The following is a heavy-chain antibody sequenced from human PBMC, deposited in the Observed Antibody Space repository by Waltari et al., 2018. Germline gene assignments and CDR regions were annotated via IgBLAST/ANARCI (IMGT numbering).Heavy chain of an antibody. V-gene: IGHV4-59*01. CDR2: IYYSGST. Sequence: QVQLQESGPGLVKPSETLSLSCTVSGGSISSYYWSWIRQPTGKVLEWIGYIYYSGSTNYNPSPKSRVIISVDTSKNKFSLKLSSVTAAETAVYYCAREGYSYGYNYYYGMDVWGQGTTVTVSS. J-gene: IGHJ6*02. CDR1: GGSISSYY. D-gene: IGHD5-18*01. CDR3: AREGYSYGYNYYYGMDV.